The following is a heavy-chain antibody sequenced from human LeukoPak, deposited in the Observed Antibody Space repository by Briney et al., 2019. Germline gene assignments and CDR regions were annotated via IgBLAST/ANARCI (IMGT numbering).Heavy chain of an antibody. CDR1: GGTFSSYA. J-gene: IGHJ4*02. V-gene: IGHV1-69*05. Sequence: SVKVSCKASGGTFSSYAFSWVRQAPGQGLEWMGGIIPIVGTTNYAQKLQGRVTMTTDTSTSTAYMELRSLRSDDTAVYYCARDWNYGSFDYWGQGTLVTVSS. D-gene: IGHD1-7*01. CDR3: ARDWNYGSFDY. CDR2: IIPIVGTT.